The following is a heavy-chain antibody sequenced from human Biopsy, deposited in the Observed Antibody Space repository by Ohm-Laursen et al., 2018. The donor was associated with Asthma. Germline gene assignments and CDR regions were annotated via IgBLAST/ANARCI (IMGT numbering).Heavy chain of an antibody. J-gene: IGHJ3*01. D-gene: IGHD3-9*01. CDR1: GYTGIDFA. Sequence: SVWPSCNRSGYTGIDFAIQWGRQGPGQWLERKGWINVGDGNTKYSQKFQGRVTITRYTFASTAYMDLRRLRSEVTALYYCAKTYYDFLTGQFNDAFALWGQGTMVTVSS. V-gene: IGHV1-3*01. CDR3: AKTYYDFLTGQFNDAFAL. CDR2: INVGDGNT.